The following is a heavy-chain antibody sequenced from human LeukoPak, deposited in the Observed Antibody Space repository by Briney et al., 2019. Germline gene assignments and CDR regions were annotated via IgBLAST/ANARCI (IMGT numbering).Heavy chain of an antibody. CDR1: GYSFTSDW. Sequence: GESLKISCKGSGYSFTSDWIGWVRQMPGKGLEWMGIMYPGDSDTRYSPSFQGQVTISADKSISTAYLQWSSLKASDTAMYYCARHVGVLRFLEWSPGVSFDIWGQGTMVTVSS. CDR2: MYPGDSDT. CDR3: ARHVGVLRFLEWSPGVSFDI. J-gene: IGHJ3*02. V-gene: IGHV5-51*01. D-gene: IGHD3-3*01.